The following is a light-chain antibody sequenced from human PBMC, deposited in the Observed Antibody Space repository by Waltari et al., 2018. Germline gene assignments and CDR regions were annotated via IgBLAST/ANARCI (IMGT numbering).Light chain of an antibody. CDR2: EVR. Sequence: QSALTQPPSVSGSPGQSVTISCTGTTWDVGSYNRVSWYQQSPGTAPKRMIYEVRNRPSGVPNRFSGSRSGNMASLTISGLQADDEADYYCSSYTSSSTFVVFGGGTKLTVL. CDR1: TWDVGSYNR. J-gene: IGLJ2*01. CDR3: SSYTSSSTFVV. V-gene: IGLV2-18*02.